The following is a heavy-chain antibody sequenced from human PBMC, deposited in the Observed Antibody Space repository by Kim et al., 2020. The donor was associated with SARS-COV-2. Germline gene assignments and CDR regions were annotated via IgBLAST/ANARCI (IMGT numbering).Heavy chain of an antibody. Sequence: YNPSLKSRVTRSVDTSKNQFSLKLSSVTAADTAVYYCARTAWLVPYFDYWGQGTLVTVSS. V-gene: IGHV4-34*01. D-gene: IGHD6-19*01. J-gene: IGHJ4*02. CDR3: ARTAWLVPYFDY.